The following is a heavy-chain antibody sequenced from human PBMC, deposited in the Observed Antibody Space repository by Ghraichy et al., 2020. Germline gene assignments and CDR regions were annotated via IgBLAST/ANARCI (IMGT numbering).Heavy chain of an antibody. CDR1: GGTFSSYA. CDR3: ARDTVLHGDYNYYYMDV. J-gene: IGHJ6*03. V-gene: IGHV1-69*13. CDR2: IIPIFGTA. Sequence: SVKVSCKASGGTFSSYAISWVRQAPGQGLEWMGGIIPIFGTANYAQKFQGRVTITADESTSTAYMELSSLRSEDTAVYYCARDTVLHGDYNYYYMDVWGKGTTVTVSS. D-gene: IGHD4-17*01.